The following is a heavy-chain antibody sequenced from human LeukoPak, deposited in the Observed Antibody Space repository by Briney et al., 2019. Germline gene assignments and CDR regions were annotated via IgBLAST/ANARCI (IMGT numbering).Heavy chain of an antibody. Sequence: GGSLRLSCAAFGFTFSNAWMSWVRQAPGKGLEWVGRIKSKTDGGTTDYAAPVKGRFTISRDDSKNTLYLQMNSLKTEDTAVYYCTTEDSGSYYYFDYWGQGTLVTVSS. D-gene: IGHD1-26*01. CDR1: GFTFSNAW. V-gene: IGHV3-15*01. CDR2: IKSKTDGGTT. CDR3: TTEDSGSYYYFDY. J-gene: IGHJ4*02.